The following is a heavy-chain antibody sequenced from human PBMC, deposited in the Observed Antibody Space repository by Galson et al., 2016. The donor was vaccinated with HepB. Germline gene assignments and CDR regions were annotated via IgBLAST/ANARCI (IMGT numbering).Heavy chain of an antibody. CDR2: INQSGST. V-gene: IGHV4-34*01. J-gene: IGHJ4*02. CDR3: ARDRQYNYGLLFDY. CDR1: GGSFSEYY. Sequence: SETLSLTCGVYGGSFSEYYWSWIRQPPGKGLEWIGEINQSGSTNYNPSLKSRVTISLDTSKYQFSLKLHSVTAADTSVYYCARDRQYNYGLLFDYWGQGTLVTVSS. D-gene: IGHD5-18*01.